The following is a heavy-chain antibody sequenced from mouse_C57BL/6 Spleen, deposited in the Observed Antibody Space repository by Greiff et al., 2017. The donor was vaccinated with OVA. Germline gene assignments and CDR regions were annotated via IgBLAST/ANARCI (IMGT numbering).Heavy chain of an antibody. CDR1: GYTFTSYW. CDR3: ARGGSDYGNYETYFDV. V-gene: IGHV1-69*01. D-gene: IGHD2-1*01. Sequence: VQLQQPGAELVMPGASVKLSCKASGYTFTSYWMHWVKQRPGQGLEWIGEIDPSDSYTNYNQKFKGKSTLTVDKSSSTAYMHLSSLTSEDYAVYYCARGGSDYGNYETYFDVWGTGTTVTVSS. CDR2: IDPSDSYT. J-gene: IGHJ1*03.